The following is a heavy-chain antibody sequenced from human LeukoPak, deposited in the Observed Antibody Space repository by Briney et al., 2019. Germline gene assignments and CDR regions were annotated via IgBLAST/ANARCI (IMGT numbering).Heavy chain of an antibody. V-gene: IGHV3-66*01. J-gene: IGHJ4*02. CDR2: IHSGANT. D-gene: IGHD3-10*01. Sequence: PGGSVRLSCAASGFTVSSNYMSWVRQAPGKGLEWVSVIHSGANTYYADSVKGRFTISRDNSKNTLYLQMNSLRAGDTAVYYCARGRTRASERGSGIRYFDYWGQGTLVTVSS. CDR3: ARGRTRASERGSGIRYFDY. CDR1: GFTVSSNY.